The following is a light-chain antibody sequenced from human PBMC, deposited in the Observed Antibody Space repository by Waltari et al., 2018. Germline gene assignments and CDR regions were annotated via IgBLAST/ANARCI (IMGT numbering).Light chain of an antibody. J-gene: IGKJ4*01. V-gene: IGKV1-5*01. CDR3: QQYNGYSRLT. CDR1: QSVSSW. Sequence: DNQMTQSPSTLSPYVGDRVPITCRASQSVSSWLDGYQQKPGKVPKLLIDDASSVEIGIPSRFSGSGFGTEFTLTISSLQSDDFATYYCQQYNGYSRLTFGGGTKVEIK. CDR2: DAS.